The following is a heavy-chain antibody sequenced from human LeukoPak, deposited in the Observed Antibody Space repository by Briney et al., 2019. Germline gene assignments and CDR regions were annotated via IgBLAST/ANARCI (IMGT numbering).Heavy chain of an antibody. CDR1: GFTFSSYS. CDR2: ISSSSSYI. CDR3: ARGVRTSYYYDSSGYYYKW. D-gene: IGHD3-22*01. Sequence: PGGSLRLSCAASGFTFSSYSMNWVRQAPGKGLEWVSSISSSSSYIYYADSVKGRFTISRDNAKNSLYLQMNSLRAEDTAVYYCARGVRTSYYYDSSGYYYKWWGQGTLVTVSS. V-gene: IGHV3-21*01. J-gene: IGHJ4*02.